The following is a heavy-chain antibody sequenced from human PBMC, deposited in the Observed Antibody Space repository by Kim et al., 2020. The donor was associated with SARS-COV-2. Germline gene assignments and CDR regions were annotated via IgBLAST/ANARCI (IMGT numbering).Heavy chain of an antibody. CDR3: ARGGTYYYDSSGYPGY. J-gene: IGHJ4*02. CDR1: GFTFSSYW. V-gene: IGHV3-74*01. D-gene: IGHD3-22*01. CDR2: INSDGSST. Sequence: GGSLRLSCAASGFTFSSYWMHWVRQAPGKGLVWVSRINSDGSSTSYADSVKGRFTISRDNAKNTLYLQMNSLRAEDTAVNYCARGGTYYYDSSGYPGYWGQGTLVTDSS.